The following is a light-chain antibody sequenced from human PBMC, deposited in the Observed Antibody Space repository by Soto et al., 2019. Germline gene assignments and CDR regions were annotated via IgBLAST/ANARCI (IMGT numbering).Light chain of an antibody. CDR2: KAS. Sequence: DIQMTQSPSTLSASVGDRVSINCRASQSISAWLAWYQQKPGKAPRLLIYKASTLEIEVPSRFSGSGSGTEFTLTISSLQPDDVATYYCQQYNDYSWTFGQGTKVDI. CDR1: QSISAW. V-gene: IGKV1-5*03. J-gene: IGKJ1*01. CDR3: QQYNDYSWT.